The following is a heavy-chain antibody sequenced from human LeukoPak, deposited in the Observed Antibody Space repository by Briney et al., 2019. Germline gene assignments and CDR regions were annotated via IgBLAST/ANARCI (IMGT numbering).Heavy chain of an antibody. Sequence: ASVKVSCKASGYTFTSYGISWVRQAPGQGLEWMGWISAYNGNTNYAQKLQGRVTMTTDTSTSTAYMELRSLRSDDTAAYYCARRPRGYCSSTSCYTGDYWGQGTLVTVSS. CDR1: GYTFTSYG. V-gene: IGHV1-18*01. J-gene: IGHJ4*02. D-gene: IGHD2-2*02. CDR3: ARRPRGYCSSTSCYTGDY. CDR2: ISAYNGNT.